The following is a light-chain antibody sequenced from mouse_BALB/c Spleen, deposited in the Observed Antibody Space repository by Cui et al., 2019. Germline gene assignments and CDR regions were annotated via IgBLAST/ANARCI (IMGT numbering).Light chain of an antibody. CDR3: QQRSSYPYT. J-gene: IGKJ2*01. Sequence: QIVLTQSPAIMSASPGEKVTITCSASSSVSYMHWFQQKPGTSPKLWIYSTSNLASGVPARFSGSGSGTSYSITISRMEAEDAATYYCQQRSSYPYTFGGGTKLEIK. CDR1: SSVSY. V-gene: IGKV4-57*01. CDR2: STS.